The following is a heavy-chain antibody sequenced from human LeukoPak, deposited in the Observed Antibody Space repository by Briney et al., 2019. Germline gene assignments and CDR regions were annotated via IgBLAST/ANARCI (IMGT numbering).Heavy chain of an antibody. D-gene: IGHD4-17*01. CDR3: AHTYYGDYVGFYFDY. Sequence: SGPTLVNPTQTLTLTCTFSGFSLSTSGVGVGWIRQPPGKALEWLALIYWNDDKLYSPSLKSRLTITKDTSKNQVVLTMTNMDPVDTATYYCAHTYYGDYVGFYFDYWGQGTLVTVSA. CDR2: IYWNDDK. J-gene: IGHJ4*02. CDR1: GFSLSTSGVG. V-gene: IGHV2-5*01.